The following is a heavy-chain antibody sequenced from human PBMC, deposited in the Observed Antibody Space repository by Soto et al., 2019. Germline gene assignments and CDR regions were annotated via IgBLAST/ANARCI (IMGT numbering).Heavy chain of an antibody. V-gene: IGHV4-31*11. Sequence: SETLSLTCAVSGYSISSGYYWSWIRQHPGKGLEWIGYIYSNGDTYYNPSLKSRVTISVDTSKNQFSLNLTSVTAADTAVYYCSKGTGTTRLYSMDVWGQGTTVTVSS. CDR1: GYSISSGYY. CDR2: IYSNGDT. J-gene: IGHJ6*02. D-gene: IGHD1-7*01. CDR3: SKGTGTTRLYSMDV.